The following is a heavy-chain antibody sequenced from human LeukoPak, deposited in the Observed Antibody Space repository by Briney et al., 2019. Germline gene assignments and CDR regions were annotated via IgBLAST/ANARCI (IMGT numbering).Heavy chain of an antibody. Sequence: ASVKVSRKHSVYTLTELFMHSVRQAPGKGREWMGGFYPEEGETIYAQKFQGTGSMTEDTSTDTAYMELSSLRSEDMAVYYCAPDNDPNWGAFDIWGQEPMVSVPS. J-gene: IGHJ3*02. CDR1: VYTLTELF. CDR3: APDNDPNWGAFDI. CDR2: FYPEEGET. V-gene: IGHV1-24*01. D-gene: IGHD3-16*01.